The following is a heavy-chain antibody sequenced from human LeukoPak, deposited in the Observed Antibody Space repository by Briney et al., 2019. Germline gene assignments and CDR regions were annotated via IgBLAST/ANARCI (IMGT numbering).Heavy chain of an antibody. CDR1: GVSFSGYY. V-gene: IGHV4-34*01. Sequence: TPSETLSLTCAVYGVSFSGYYWSWIRQPPGKGLEWIGEINHSGSTNYNPSLKSRVTISVDTSKNQFSLKLSSVTAADTAVYYCARGSIEVQNAFDIWGQGTMVTVSS. D-gene: IGHD6-6*01. J-gene: IGHJ3*02. CDR3: ARGSIEVQNAFDI. CDR2: INHSGST.